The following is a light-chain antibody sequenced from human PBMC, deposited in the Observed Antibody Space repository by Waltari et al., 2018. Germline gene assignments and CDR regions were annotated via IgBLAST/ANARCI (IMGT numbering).Light chain of an antibody. Sequence: QSALTQPASVSGSPGQSITISCTGTSSTVGKYNLVSWYQQHPGKVPKLMIFEVTKRPSGVSNRFPGSNSGNSACMTISGLQAEDEADYYCCSLTGITSPTVFGGATRLTVL. V-gene: IGLV2-23*02. CDR3: CSLTGITSPTV. J-gene: IGLJ2*01. CDR2: EVT. CDR1: SSTVGKYNL.